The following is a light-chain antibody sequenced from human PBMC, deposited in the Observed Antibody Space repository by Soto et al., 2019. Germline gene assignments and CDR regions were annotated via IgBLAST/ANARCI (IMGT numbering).Light chain of an antibody. CDR1: QGVTSSY. V-gene: IGKV3-20*01. CDR2: GAF. CDR3: QQYGSSPLT. Sequence: ESVLTQSPGTLSLSPGDRATLSCRASQGVTSSYFAWYQQKPGQAPRLLIYGAFNRASGIPERFSGSGSGTDFTLTISRLEPDDFAVYYCQQYGSSPLTFGGGTKVEIK. J-gene: IGKJ4*01.